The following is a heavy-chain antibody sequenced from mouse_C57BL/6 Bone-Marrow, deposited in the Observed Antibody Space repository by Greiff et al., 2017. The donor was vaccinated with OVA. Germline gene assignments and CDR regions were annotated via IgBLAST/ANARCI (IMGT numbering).Heavy chain of an antibody. Sequence: QVQLKQPGAELVRPGTSVKLSCKASGYTFTSYWMHWVKQRPGQGLEWIGVIDPSASYTNYNQKFKGKATLTVATSSITAYMQLSSLTAEDSAVYYCAREDGYVLDARDYWGQGTSVTVSS. D-gene: IGHD2-2*01. CDR1: GYTFTSYW. CDR3: AREDGYVLDARDY. V-gene: IGHV1-59*01. J-gene: IGHJ4*01. CDR2: IDPSASYT.